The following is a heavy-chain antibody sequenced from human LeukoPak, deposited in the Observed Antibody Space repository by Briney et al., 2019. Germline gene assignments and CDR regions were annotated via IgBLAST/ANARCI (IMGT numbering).Heavy chain of an antibody. CDR2: ISNDGTRK. Sequence: PGGSLRLSCAASGFPFSSCGMAWVRQAPGKGLEWMAVISNDGTRKYYADSVKGRFTISRDNSKNTLYLQMNSLRVEDMAVYYCAKDLTELTLALNCWGQGTLVTVSS. CDR3: AKDLTELTLALNC. D-gene: IGHD3-9*01. CDR1: GFPFSSCG. V-gene: IGHV3-30*18. J-gene: IGHJ4*02.